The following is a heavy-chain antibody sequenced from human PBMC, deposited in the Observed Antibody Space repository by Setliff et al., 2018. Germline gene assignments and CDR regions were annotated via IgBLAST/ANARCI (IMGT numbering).Heavy chain of an antibody. V-gene: IGHV3-48*03. CDR2: IDKSGDRT. Sequence: GGSLRLSCAASGFSFSSYEMNWVRQAPGKGLEWVSYIDKSGDRTEYADSVKGRFTISRDNAENSLHLQMNSLRAEDSAVYYCARDGVFYAMDFWGQGTTVTVSS. CDR1: GFSFSSYE. D-gene: IGHD3-10*01. J-gene: IGHJ6*02. CDR3: ARDGVFYAMDF.